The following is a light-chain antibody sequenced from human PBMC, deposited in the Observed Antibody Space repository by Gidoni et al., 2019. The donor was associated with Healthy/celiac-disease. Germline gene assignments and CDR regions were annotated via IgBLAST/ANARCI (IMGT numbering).Light chain of an antibody. CDR2: DAS. V-gene: IGKV3-11*01. CDR3: QQRSNWPLYT. Sequence: EIVLTQSPATLSLSPGERATLSCRASPRVSSYLAWYQQKPGQAPRLLIYDASNRATGIPARFSGSGSGTDFTLTISSLEPEDFAVYYCQQRSNWPLYTFGQGTKVEIK. CDR1: PRVSSY. J-gene: IGKJ2*01.